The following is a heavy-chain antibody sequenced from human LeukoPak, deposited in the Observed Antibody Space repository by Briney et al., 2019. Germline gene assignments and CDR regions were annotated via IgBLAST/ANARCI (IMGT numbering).Heavy chain of an antibody. CDR2: MNPNSGNT. J-gene: IGHJ6*03. V-gene: IGHV1-8*01. CDR3: ARRNSYYYYMDV. Sequence: ASVKVSCKASGYTFTSYDINWVRQATGQGLEWMGWMNPNSGNTGYAQKFQGRVTMTRNTSISTAYMELRSLRSDDTAVYYCARRNSYYYYMDVWGKGTTVTVSS. CDR1: GYTFTSYD.